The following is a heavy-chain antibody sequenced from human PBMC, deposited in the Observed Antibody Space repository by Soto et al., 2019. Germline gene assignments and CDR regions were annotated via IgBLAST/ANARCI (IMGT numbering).Heavy chain of an antibody. Sequence: ASVQVSCKASGYTFTGYYMHWMRQAPGQGLEWMGWINPNSGETDYAQNFQGWVTMTRDMSISTAYMELSRLKSNDTAVYYCARGGYSYVSPTMVRGPQALFDYWGQGTLVTVSS. CDR1: GYTFTGYY. CDR3: ARGGYSYVSPTMVRGPQALFDY. CDR2: INPNSGET. V-gene: IGHV1-2*04. J-gene: IGHJ4*02. D-gene: IGHD3-10*01.